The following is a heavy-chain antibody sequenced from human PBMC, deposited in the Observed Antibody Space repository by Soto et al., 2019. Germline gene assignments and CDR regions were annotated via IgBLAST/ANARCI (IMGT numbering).Heavy chain of an antibody. CDR2: VFYSGST. Sequence: SETLSLTCTVSGGSLTDSYWNWIRQPPGKGLEWLGYVFYSGSTNYNPSLKSRVTISVDTSKNQFSLKLRSVTAADTAVYYCARDGYCTNGVCYGGGSHFDHWGQGTLVPGSS. CDR1: GGSLTDSY. CDR3: ARDGYCTNGVCYGGGSHFDH. J-gene: IGHJ4*02. V-gene: IGHV4-59*01. D-gene: IGHD2-8*01.